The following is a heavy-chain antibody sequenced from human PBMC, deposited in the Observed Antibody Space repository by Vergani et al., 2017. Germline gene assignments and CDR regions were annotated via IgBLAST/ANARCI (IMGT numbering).Heavy chain of an antibody. CDR1: GGSFSGYY. CDR3: ARYRYYYYGMDV. Sequence: QVQLQQWGAGMLKPSETLSLTCAVYGGSFSGYYWCWIRQPPGKGLEWIGEINHSGSTTSNPSLKSRVTISVDTSKSQFSLKLSSVTAADTAVYYCARYRYYYYGMDVWGQGTTVTVSS. CDR2: INHSGST. J-gene: IGHJ6*02. V-gene: IGHV4-34*01.